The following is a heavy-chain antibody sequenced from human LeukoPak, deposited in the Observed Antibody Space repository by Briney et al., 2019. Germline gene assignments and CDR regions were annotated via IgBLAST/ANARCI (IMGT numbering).Heavy chain of an antibody. D-gene: IGHD1-26*01. J-gene: IGHJ4*02. Sequence: AGGSLRLSRAASGFIFNNYWLSWVRQGPGKGLEWVAHIKEDTSQKYYVGSVEGRFTISRDNARNSLYLQMNSLRGEDTAVYFCARQVSREGHFDYWGQGALVTVSS. CDR3: ARQVSREGHFDY. V-gene: IGHV3-7*01. CDR2: IKEDTSQK. CDR1: GFIFNNYW.